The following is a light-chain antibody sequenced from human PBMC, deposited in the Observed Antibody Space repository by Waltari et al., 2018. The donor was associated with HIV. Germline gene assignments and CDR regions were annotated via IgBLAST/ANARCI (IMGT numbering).Light chain of an antibody. CDR1: SSNIGGNY. V-gene: IGLV1-47*01. Sequence: QSVLTQPPSASGTPGQRVTISCSASSSNIGGNYVYWYQQLPGTAPKLLIYRNNQRPSGVPDRFSGSKSGTSASLAISGLRSEDEADYYCAAWDNSLSAPVFGGGTKLTVL. J-gene: IGLJ3*02. CDR2: RNN. CDR3: AAWDNSLSAPV.